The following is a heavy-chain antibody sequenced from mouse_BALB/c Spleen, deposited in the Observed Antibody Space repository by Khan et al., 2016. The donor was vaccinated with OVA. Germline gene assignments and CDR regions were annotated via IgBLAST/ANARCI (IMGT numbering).Heavy chain of an antibody. V-gene: IGHV5-6-5*01. CDR3: ARDYWFVY. CDR2: ISTGDTT. Sequence: EVKLVESGGGLVKPGGSLKVSCAASGFTFSNYAMSWVRQTPEKRLEWVASISTGDTTYYPDSVKGRFTISRDNARNILSLQMSSLRSDDTAMYYCARDYWFVYWGQGTLVTVSA. CDR1: GFTFSNYA. J-gene: IGHJ3*01.